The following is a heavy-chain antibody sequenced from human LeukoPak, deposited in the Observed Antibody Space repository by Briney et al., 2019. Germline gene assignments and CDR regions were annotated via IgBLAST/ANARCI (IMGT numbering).Heavy chain of an antibody. CDR2: IVVGSGNT. V-gene: IGHV1-58*02. Sequence: SVKVSCKASGFTFTSSAMQWVRQARGQRLEWIGWIVVGSGNTNYAQKFPERVTITRDMSTSTAYMELSSLRSEDTAVYYCAADLGYYYDSSGYRSGDYWGQGTLVTVSS. J-gene: IGHJ4*02. CDR1: GFTFTSSA. CDR3: AADLGYYYDSSGYRSGDY. D-gene: IGHD3-22*01.